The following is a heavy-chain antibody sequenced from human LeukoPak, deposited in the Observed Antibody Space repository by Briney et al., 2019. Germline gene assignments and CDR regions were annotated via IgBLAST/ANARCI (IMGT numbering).Heavy chain of an antibody. CDR3: ARERWHCRVNCYSVYYYALDV. Sequence: SVKVSCKASGGTFSSYAISWVRQAPGQGLEWMGGIIPIFGTANYAQKFQGRVTITADESTSTAYVELNSLTSEDTAVYYCARERWHCRVNCYSVYYYALDVWGQGTTVTVSS. CDR2: IIPIFGTA. V-gene: IGHV1-69*13. CDR1: GGTFSSYA. J-gene: IGHJ6*02. D-gene: IGHD2-15*01.